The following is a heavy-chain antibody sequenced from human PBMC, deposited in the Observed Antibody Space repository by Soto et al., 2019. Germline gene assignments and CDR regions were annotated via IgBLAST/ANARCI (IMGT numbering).Heavy chain of an antibody. CDR2: IYYSGST. J-gene: IGHJ4*02. CDR1: GGSISSYY. V-gene: IGHV4-59*08. Sequence: SETLSLTCTVSGGSISSYYWSWIRQPPGKGLEWIGYIYYSGSTYYNPSLKSRVTISVDTSKNQFSLKLSSVTAADTAVYYCARAWSDFGVVSTTLFDYWGQGTLVTVSS. D-gene: IGHD3-3*01. CDR3: ARAWSDFGVVSTTLFDY.